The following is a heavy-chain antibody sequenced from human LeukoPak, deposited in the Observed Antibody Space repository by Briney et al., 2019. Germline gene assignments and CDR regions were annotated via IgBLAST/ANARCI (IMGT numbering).Heavy chain of an antibody. Sequence: SETLSLTCAVYGGSFSGYYWSWIRQPPGKGLEWIGEINHSGSTNYNPSLKSRVTISVDTSKNQFSLKLSSVTAADTAVYHCARASGITSLDYWGQGTLVTVSS. CDR3: ARASGITSLDY. J-gene: IGHJ4*02. D-gene: IGHD3-10*01. CDR2: INHSGST. CDR1: GGSFSGYY. V-gene: IGHV4-34*01.